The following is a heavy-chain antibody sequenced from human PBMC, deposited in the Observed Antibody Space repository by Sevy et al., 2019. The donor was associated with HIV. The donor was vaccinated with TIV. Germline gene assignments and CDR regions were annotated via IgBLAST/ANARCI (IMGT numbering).Heavy chain of an antibody. Sequence: SETLSLTCTVSAFSISSGHFWGWIRQPPGKGLEWIGSIYQTGSTYYNPSLKRRVTISVATSKNQFSLRLTSVTAADTAVYYCARDFLRLGELSHFHSWGQGTLVTVSS. CDR3: ARDFLRLGELSHFHS. D-gene: IGHD3-16*02. V-gene: IGHV4-38-2*02. CDR2: IYQTGST. J-gene: IGHJ4*02. CDR1: AFSISSGHF.